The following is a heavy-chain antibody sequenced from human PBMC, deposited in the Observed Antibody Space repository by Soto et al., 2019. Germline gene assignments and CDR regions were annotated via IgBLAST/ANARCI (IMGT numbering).Heavy chain of an antibody. D-gene: IGHD3-16*01. J-gene: IGHJ6*02. Sequence: HPGGSLRLSCAASGFTFSSYAMSWVRQAPGKGLERVSAISGSGGSTYYADSVKGRFTISRDNSKNTLYLQMNSLRAEDTAVYYCARPGEGALFYYAMDVWGQGTTVTVSS. CDR2: ISGSGGST. V-gene: IGHV3-23*01. CDR1: GFTFSSYA. CDR3: ARPGEGALFYYAMDV.